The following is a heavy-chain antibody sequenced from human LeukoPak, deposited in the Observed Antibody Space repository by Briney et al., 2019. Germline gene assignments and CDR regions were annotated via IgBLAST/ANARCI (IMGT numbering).Heavy chain of an antibody. D-gene: IGHD2-8*01. CDR2: ISSNGGST. CDR3: AREMAV. CDR1: GFTFSSYA. V-gene: IGHV3-64*01. Sequence: GGSLRLSCAASGFTFSSYAMHWVRQAPGKGLEYVSAISSNGGSTYYANSVKGRFTISRDNSKNTLYLQMGSLRAEDMAVYYCAREMAVWGQGALVTVSS. J-gene: IGHJ4*02.